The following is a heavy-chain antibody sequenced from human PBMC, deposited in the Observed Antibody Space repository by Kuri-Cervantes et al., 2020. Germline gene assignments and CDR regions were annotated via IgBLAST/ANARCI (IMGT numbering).Heavy chain of an antibody. V-gene: IGHV1-2*02. D-gene: IGHD1-26*01. CDR1: GYTFPGYY. Sequence: ASVKVSCKASGYTFPGYYMHWVRQAPGQGLEWMGWINPNSGGTNYAQKFQGRVTMTRDTSISTAYMELSRLRSDDTAVYYCASEYSGSYSRYYGMDVWGQGTTVTVSS. CDR3: ASEYSGSYSRYYGMDV. CDR2: INPNSGGT. J-gene: IGHJ6*02.